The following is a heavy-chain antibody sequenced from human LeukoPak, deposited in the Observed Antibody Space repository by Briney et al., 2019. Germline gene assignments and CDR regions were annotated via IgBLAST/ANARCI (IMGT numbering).Heavy chain of an antibody. CDR2: IYYSGST. Sequence: PSETPSLTCTVSGGSISSYYWSWIRQPPGKGLEWIGYIYYSGSTNYNPSLKSRVTISVDTSKNQFSLKLSSVTAADTAVYYCARDPIAAAAGWFDPWGQGTLVTVSS. CDR3: ARDPIAAAAGWFDP. D-gene: IGHD6-13*01. V-gene: IGHV4-59*01. J-gene: IGHJ5*02. CDR1: GGSISSYY.